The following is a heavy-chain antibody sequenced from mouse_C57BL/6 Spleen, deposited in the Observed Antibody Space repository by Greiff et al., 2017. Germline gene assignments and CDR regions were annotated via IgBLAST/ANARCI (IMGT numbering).Heavy chain of an antibody. CDR3: AREGMDDGYPYFDY. Sequence: EVKLMESGGGLVKPGGSLKLSCAASGFTFSSYAMSWVRQTPEKRLEWVATISDGGSYTYYPDNVKGRFTISRDNAKNNLYLQMSHLKSEDTAMYYCAREGMDDGYPYFDYWGQGTTLTVSS. CDR1: GFTFSSYA. CDR2: ISDGGSYT. J-gene: IGHJ2*01. D-gene: IGHD2-3*01. V-gene: IGHV5-4*01.